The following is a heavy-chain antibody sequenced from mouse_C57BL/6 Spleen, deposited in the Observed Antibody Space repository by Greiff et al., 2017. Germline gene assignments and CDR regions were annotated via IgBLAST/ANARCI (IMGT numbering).Heavy chain of an antibody. CDR2: INYDGSST. Sequence: EVKLMESEGGLVQPGSSMKLSCTASGFTFSDYYMAWVRQVPEKGLEWVANINYDGSSTYYLDSLKSRFIISRDNAKNILYLQMSSLKSEYTATYYCARDRWDSYYFDDWGKGTTLTVSS. CDR1: GFTFSDYY. J-gene: IGHJ2*01. D-gene: IGHD1-1*02. CDR3: ARDRWDSYYFDD. V-gene: IGHV5-16*01.